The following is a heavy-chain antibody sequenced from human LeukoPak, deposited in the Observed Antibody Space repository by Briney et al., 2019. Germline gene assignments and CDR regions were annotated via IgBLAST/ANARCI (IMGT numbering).Heavy chain of an antibody. D-gene: IGHD3-22*01. CDR2: IRSDGNTE. V-gene: IGHV3-30*02. CDR1: GFTFSSFD. J-gene: IGHJ4*02. Sequence: PGGSLRLSCAASGFTFSSFDMHWVRQAPGKGLEWVAFIRSDGNTEYYTDSVKGRFTISRDNSKNTLYLQMNSLRAEDTAVYYCARNYDKGFDYWGQGTLVTVSS. CDR3: ARNYDKGFDY.